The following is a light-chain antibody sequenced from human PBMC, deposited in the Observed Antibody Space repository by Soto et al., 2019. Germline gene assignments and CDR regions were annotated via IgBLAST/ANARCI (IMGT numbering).Light chain of an antibody. CDR3: QQYADSPLT. J-gene: IGKJ4*01. CDR1: EPIRNTY. V-gene: IGKV3-20*01. Sequence: EIVLTQSPDTLSLSPGERATLSCRTSEPIRNTYVAWYQQKPGQAPRLLIYGASSRAIGIPDRFSGSGSGTDFTLTISRLEPEDCALYYCQQYADSPLTFGGGTKVDIK. CDR2: GAS.